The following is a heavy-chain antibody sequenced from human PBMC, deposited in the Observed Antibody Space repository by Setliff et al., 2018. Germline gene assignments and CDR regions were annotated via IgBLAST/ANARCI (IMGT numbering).Heavy chain of an antibody. CDR1: GFIFSGSA. CDR2: IRDKYNSYAI. Sequence: GGSLRLSCAASGFIFSGSAIHWVRQASGKGLEWVGRIRDKYNSYAIAYAASVEGRFTISRDDSKNMAYLQMNSLRTEDTAVYYCASGYDYGGNSEYYFDYWGQGTLVTVSS. V-gene: IGHV3-73*01. CDR3: ASGYDYGGNSEYYFDY. J-gene: IGHJ4*02. D-gene: IGHD4-17*01.